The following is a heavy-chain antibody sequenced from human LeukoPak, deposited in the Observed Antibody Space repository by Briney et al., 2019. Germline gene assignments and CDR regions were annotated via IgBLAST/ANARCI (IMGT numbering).Heavy chain of an antibody. V-gene: IGHV4-34*01. Sequence: SETLSLTCAVSGGSFSGYYWSWIRQPPGKGLEWTGEINHSGTTNYNPSLKSRVTISVDTSKNQFSLKLSSVTAADTAVYYCARHAIVGATKANYYYYYMDVWGKGTTVTVSS. D-gene: IGHD1-26*01. J-gene: IGHJ6*03. CDR1: GGSFSGYY. CDR3: ARHAIVGATKANYYYYYMDV. CDR2: INHSGTT.